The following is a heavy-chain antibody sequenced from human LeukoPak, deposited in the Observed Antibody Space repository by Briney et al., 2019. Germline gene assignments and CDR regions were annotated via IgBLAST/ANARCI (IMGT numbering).Heavy chain of an antibody. D-gene: IGHD4-17*01. CDR3: ARDRMTTVTDYYFDY. J-gene: IGHJ4*02. V-gene: IGHV3-48*01. CDR2: IGTSSTPI. CDR1: GFTFSSYS. Sequence: GGSLRFSCAASGFTFSSYSMNWVRQAPGKGLEWVSFIGTSSTPIYYADSVKGRFTISRDNSKNTLYLQMNSLRAEDTAVYYCARDRMTTVTDYYFDYWGQGTLVTVSS.